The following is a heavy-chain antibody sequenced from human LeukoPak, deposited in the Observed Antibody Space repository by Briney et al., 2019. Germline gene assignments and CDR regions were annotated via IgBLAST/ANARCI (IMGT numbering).Heavy chain of an antibody. J-gene: IGHJ5*02. CDR3: ARGVVSHYDSSGYWP. CDR2: IYTSGST. V-gene: IGHV4-4*07. D-gene: IGHD3-22*01. CDR1: GGPISSYY. Sequence: SETLSLTCTVSGGPISSYYRSWIRQPAGKGLEWIGRIYTSGSTNYNPSLKSRVTMSVDTSKNQFSLKLSSVTAADTAVYYCARGVVSHYDSSGYWPWGQGTLVTVYS.